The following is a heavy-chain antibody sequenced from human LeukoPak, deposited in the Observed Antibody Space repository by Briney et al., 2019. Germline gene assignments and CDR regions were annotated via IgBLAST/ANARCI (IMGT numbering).Heavy chain of an antibody. Sequence: GASVKVSCKASGYTFTSYGISWVRQAPGQGLEWMGWISAYNGNTNHAQKLQGRVTMTTDTSTSTAYMELRSLRSDDTAVYYCARAGYSSGWYGYYYMDVWGKGTTVTVSS. J-gene: IGHJ6*03. CDR1: GYTFTSYG. CDR3: ARAGYSSGWYGYYYMDV. CDR2: ISAYNGNT. D-gene: IGHD6-19*01. V-gene: IGHV1-18*01.